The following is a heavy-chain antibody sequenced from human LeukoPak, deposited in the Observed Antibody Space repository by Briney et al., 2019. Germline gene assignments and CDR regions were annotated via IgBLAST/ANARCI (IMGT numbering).Heavy chain of an antibody. D-gene: IGHD1/OR15-1a*01. CDR1: GYSFTSYW. Sequence: GESLKISCKGSGYSFTSYWIGWVRQMPGKGLEWMGIIYPGDSDTRYSPSFQGQVTISADKSISTAYLQWSSPRASDAAIYYCATSESQTRFDYWGQGTLVTVSS. CDR2: IYPGDSDT. J-gene: IGHJ4*02. CDR3: ATSESQTRFDY. V-gene: IGHV5-51*01.